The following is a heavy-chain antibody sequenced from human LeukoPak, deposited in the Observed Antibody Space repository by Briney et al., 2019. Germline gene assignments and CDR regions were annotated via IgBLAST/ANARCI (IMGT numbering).Heavy chain of an antibody. V-gene: IGHV1-69-2*01. Sequence: ASLKISCKVSGYTFTDYYMHWVQQAPGKGLEWMGLVDPEDGETIYAEKFQGRVTITADTSTDTAYRDLSSRRSEDTAVYYCATASDAFHIWGQGTMVTVSS. CDR2: VDPEDGET. J-gene: IGHJ3*02. CDR1: GYTFTDYY. CDR3: ATASDAFHI.